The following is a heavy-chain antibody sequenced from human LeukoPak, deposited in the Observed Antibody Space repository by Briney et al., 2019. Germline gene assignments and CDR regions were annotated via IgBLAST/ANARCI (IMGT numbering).Heavy chain of an antibody. V-gene: IGHV1-18*01. J-gene: IGHJ6*03. CDR3: ARDWGAGGYEKDYYYYYMDV. Sequence: ASVKVPCKASGYTFTSYGISWVRQAPGQGLEWMGWISAYNGNTNYAQKLQGRVTMTTDTSTSTAYMELRSLRSDDTAVYYCARDWGAGGYEKDYYYYYMDVWGKGTTVTISS. CDR2: ISAYNGNT. D-gene: IGHD5-12*01. CDR1: GYTFTSYG.